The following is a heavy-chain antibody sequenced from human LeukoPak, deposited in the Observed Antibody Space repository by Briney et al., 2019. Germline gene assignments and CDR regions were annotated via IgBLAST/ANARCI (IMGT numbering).Heavy chain of an antibody. D-gene: IGHD5-18*01. CDR3: AASLDTAMVVFDY. J-gene: IGHJ4*02. V-gene: IGHV4-31*03. Sequence: PSQTLSLTCTVSGGSISSGGYYWSWIRQHPGKGLEWIGYIYYSGSTYYNPSLKSRVTISVDTSKNQFSLKLSSVTAADTAVYYCAASLDTAMVVFDYWGQGTLVTVSS. CDR2: IYYSGST. CDR1: GGSISSGGYY.